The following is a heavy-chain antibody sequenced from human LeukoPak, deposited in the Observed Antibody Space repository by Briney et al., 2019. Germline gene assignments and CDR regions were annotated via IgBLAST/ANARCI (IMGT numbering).Heavy chain of an antibody. D-gene: IGHD5-12*01. V-gene: IGHV1-69*04. Sequence: SVKVSCKASGGTFSSYAISWVRQAPGQGREWMGRIIPILGIANYAQKFQGRVTITADKSTSTAYMELSSLRSEDTDVYYCERVATMETFDYWGQGNLVTVSS. CDR3: ERVATMETFDY. CDR1: GGTFSSYA. CDR2: IIPILGIA. J-gene: IGHJ4*02.